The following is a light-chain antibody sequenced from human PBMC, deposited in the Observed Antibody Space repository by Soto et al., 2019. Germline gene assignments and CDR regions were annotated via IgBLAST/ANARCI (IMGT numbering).Light chain of an antibody. V-gene: IGKV3-20*01. CDR1: QSGNNKY. CDR2: GAS. J-gene: IGKJ3*01. CDR3: QQYGISPFT. Sequence: ELVLTQSPGTLSLSPGERATLSCRASQSGNNKYLVWYPQKPGQTPRLLIYGASNRATGIPHRFSGSGSGNDFTLSICSLEPADSAVYYCQQYGISPFTFGPGTKVDIK.